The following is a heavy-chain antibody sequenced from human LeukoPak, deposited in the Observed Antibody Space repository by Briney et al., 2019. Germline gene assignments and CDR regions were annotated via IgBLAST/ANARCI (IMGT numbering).Heavy chain of an antibody. D-gene: IGHD3-16*01. CDR3: ARAGGAYDY. J-gene: IGHJ4*02. Sequence: SETLSLTCTVSGGSISSSSYYWGWIRQPPGKGLEWIGSIYYRGSTYYNPSLKSRVTISVDTSKNQFSLKLSSVTAADTAVYYCARAGGAYDYWGQGTLVTVSS. CDR2: IYYRGST. V-gene: IGHV4-39*07. CDR1: GGSISSSSYY.